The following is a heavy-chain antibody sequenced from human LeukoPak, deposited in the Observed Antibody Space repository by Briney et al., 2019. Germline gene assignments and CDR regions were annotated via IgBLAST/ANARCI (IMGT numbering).Heavy chain of an antibody. CDR2: ICYSGST. CDR1: GGSISSYY. V-gene: IGHV4-59*01. CDR3: AREGASGGVLV. D-gene: IGHD2-15*01. Sequence: PSETLSLTCTVSGGSISSYYWSWIRQPPGKGLEWIGYICYSGSTNYNPSLKSRVTISVDTSKNQFSLKLSSVTAADTAVYYCAREGASGGVLVWGQGTMVTVSS. J-gene: IGHJ3*01.